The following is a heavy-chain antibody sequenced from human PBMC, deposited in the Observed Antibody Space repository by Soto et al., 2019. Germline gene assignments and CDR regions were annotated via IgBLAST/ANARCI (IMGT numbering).Heavy chain of an antibody. D-gene: IGHD1-26*01. Sequence: QVQLVQSGAEVKKPGYSVKVSCKASGGTFSRYGISWVRQAPGQGLEWMGGNIPIFGTANNAQKFEGRGTINADESTSTDKMELSRLRSEETAVYYCARSVGREEDYHGMDVWGQGTKVTVSS. CDR3: ARSVGREEDYHGMDV. J-gene: IGHJ6*02. CDR2: NIPIFGTA. CDR1: GGTFSRYG. V-gene: IGHV1-69*12.